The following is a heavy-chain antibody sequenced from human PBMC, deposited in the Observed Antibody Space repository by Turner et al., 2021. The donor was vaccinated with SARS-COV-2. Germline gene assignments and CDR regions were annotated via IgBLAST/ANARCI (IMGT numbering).Heavy chain of an antibody. J-gene: IGHJ5*02. D-gene: IGHD6-19*01. Sequence: VQLQQRGAGLLNLSETLSLTCAVYGGSFSGYYWSWIRQPPGKGLECIGEINHSGRTNYNPSLKSRVTISVDTSKNQFSLKLSSVTAADTAVYYCAIKLWYISGWYAVDPWGQGTLVTVSS. CDR3: AIKLWYISGWYAVDP. V-gene: IGHV4-34*01. CDR1: GGSFSGYY. CDR2: INHSGRT.